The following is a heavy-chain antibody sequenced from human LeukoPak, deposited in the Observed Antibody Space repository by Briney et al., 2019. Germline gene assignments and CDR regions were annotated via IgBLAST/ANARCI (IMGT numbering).Heavy chain of an antibody. Sequence: GGSLRLSCAASGFTFSSYGMHWVRQAPGKGLEWVAFIRYDGSNKYYADSVKGRFTISRDNSKNTLYLQMNSLRAEDTAVYYCAEGGITTFTYWGQGTLVTVSS. D-gene: IGHD3-10*02. V-gene: IGHV3-30*02. J-gene: IGHJ4*02. CDR1: GFTFSSYG. CDR3: AEGGITTFTY. CDR2: IRYDGSNK.